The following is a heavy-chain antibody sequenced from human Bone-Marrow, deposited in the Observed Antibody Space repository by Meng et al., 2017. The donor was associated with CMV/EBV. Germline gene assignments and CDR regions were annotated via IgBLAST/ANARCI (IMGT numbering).Heavy chain of an antibody. Sequence: ASVKVSCKASGYTFTSYDINWVRQATGQGLEWMGWINPNSGGTNYAQKFQGRVTMTRDTSISTAYMELSRLRSDDTAVYYCAREGRAYYDFWSGNYFDCWGQGTRVTVSS. CDR3: AREGRAYYDFWSGNYFDC. CDR1: GYTFTSYD. CDR2: INPNSGGT. J-gene: IGHJ4*02. D-gene: IGHD3-3*01. V-gene: IGHV1-2*02.